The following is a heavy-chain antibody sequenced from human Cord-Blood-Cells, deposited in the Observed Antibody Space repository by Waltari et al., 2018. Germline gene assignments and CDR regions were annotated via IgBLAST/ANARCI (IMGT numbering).Heavy chain of an antibody. CDR3: ASRDGRYYYFDY. CDR2: IRGRGGST. CDR1: GFTFSSYA. Sequence: EVQLVESGGGLVQPGGSLRLSCAASGFTFSSYAMSWVRQAPGKGLEWVSAIRGRGGSTNYAGSGKGRFTISRGNSKNTLYLQINSLRAEDTAVYYCASRDGRYYYFDYWGQGTLVTVSS. D-gene: IGHD1-26*01. V-gene: IGHV3-23*04. J-gene: IGHJ4*02.